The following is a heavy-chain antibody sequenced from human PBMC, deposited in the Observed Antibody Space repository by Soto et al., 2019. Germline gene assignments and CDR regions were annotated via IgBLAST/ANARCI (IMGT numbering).Heavy chain of an antibody. D-gene: IGHD6-13*01. CDR3: ARDLGGNSWSHSGMAV. J-gene: IGHJ6*02. CDR2: ISYSGST. V-gene: IGHV4-31*03. Sequence: PSETLSLTCIVSGGSISSGGYYWSWIRQHPGKGLEWIGCISYSGSTSYNPSLKSRVSISVDTSKNQFSLKLNSVTAADTAVYYCARDLGGNSWSHSGMAVWGQGTTVTVSS. CDR1: GGSISSGGYY.